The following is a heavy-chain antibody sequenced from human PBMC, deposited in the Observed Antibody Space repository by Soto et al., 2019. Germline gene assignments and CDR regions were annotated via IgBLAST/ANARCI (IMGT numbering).Heavy chain of an antibody. CDR1: GFTFSSYA. J-gene: IGHJ4*02. CDR3: ARDQGGDYGDHFDY. CDR2: ISYDGSNK. Sequence: QVQLVESGGGVVQPGRSLRLSCAASGFTFSSYAMHWVRQAPGKGLEWVAVISYDGSNKYYADSVKGRFTISRDNSKNTLYLQMNSLRAEDTAVYYCARDQGGDYGDHFDYWGQGTLVTVSS. D-gene: IGHD4-17*01. V-gene: IGHV3-30-3*01.